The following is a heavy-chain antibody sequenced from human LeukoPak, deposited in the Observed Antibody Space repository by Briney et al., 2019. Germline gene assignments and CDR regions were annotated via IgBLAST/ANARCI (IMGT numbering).Heavy chain of an antibody. CDR3: FTYYYGSGSYFPLDP. Sequence: ASVKVSCKASGYTFTSYGISWVRPAPGQGLEWMGWISAYNGNTNYAQKLQGRVTMTTDTSTSTAYMELRSLRSDDTAVYYCFTYYYGSGSYFPLDPWGQGTLVTVSS. D-gene: IGHD3-10*01. J-gene: IGHJ5*02. CDR2: ISAYNGNT. CDR1: GYTFTSYG. V-gene: IGHV1-18*01.